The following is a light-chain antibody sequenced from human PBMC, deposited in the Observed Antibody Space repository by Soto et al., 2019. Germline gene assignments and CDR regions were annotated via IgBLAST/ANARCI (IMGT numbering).Light chain of an antibody. CDR3: QVWDSSSDHVV. V-gene: IGLV3-21*04. Sequence: SYELTQPTSGSVAPGKTARITCGGNNIGSKSVHWYQQKPGQAPVLVIYYDSDRPSGIPERFSGSNSGNTATLTISRVEAGDEADYYCQVWDSSSDHVVFGGGTKVTVL. CDR1: NIGSKS. CDR2: YDS. J-gene: IGLJ2*01.